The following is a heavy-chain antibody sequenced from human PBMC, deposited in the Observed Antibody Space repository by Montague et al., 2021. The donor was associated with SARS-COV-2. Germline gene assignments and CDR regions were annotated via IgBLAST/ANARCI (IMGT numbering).Heavy chain of an antibody. J-gene: IGHJ3*02. Sequence: SVKVSCKASGYTFTSYGISWVRQAPGQGLEWMGWISGYNGNTKNAQKFQDRVTMATDTSTSTAYMELRSQRSDDTAVYYCARDPTYYYGSGTSNPFDMWGQGTMVTVSS. CDR2: ISGYNGNT. CDR3: ARDPTYYYGSGTSNPFDM. D-gene: IGHD3-10*01. CDR1: GYTFTSYG. V-gene: IGHV1-18*04.